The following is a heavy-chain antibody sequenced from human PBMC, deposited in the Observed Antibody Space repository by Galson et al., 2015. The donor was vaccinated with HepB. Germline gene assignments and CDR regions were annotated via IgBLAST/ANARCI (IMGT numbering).Heavy chain of an antibody. J-gene: IGHJ3*02. V-gene: IGHV3-20*04. Sequence: SLRLSCAAFGFTFDDYGMSWVRQVPGKGPEWASGINWNGGKTMYADSVKGRFTISRDNAKNSLYLQMDSLRVEDTALYYCARPLWVGQLLYGFDMWGQGTMVIVSS. CDR1: GFTFDDYG. D-gene: IGHD3-10*01. CDR3: ARPLWVGQLLYGFDM. CDR2: INWNGGKT.